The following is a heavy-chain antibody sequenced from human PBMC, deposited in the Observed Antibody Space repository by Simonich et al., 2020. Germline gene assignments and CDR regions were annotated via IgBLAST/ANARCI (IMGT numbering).Heavy chain of an antibody. CDR1: GYSISSGYY. CDR3: ARRGYYNFWSGYEYFQH. Sequence: QVQLQESGPGLVKPSETLSLTCAVSGYSISSGYYWGWIRQPPGKGLEWIGSIYHSGSTYYNPSLKSRVTISVDTSKNQFSLKLSSVTAADTAVYYCARRGYYNFWSGYEYFQHWGQGTLVTVSS. J-gene: IGHJ1*01. D-gene: IGHD3-3*01. V-gene: IGHV4-38-2*01. CDR2: IYHSGST.